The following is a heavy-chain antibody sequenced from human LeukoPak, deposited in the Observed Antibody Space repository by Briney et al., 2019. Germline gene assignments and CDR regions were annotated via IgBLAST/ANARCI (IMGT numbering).Heavy chain of an antibody. J-gene: IGHJ4*02. CDR3: ARDYYDSSGYYHIDY. V-gene: IGHV4-31*03. CDR2: IYYSGST. D-gene: IGHD3-22*01. Sequence: PSETLSLTCTVSGGSISSGGYYWSWIRQHPGKGLEWIGYIYYSGSTYYNPSLKSRVTISVDTSKNQFSLKLSSVTAADTAVYYCARDYYDSSGYYHIDYWGQGTLVTVSS. CDR1: GGSISSGGYY.